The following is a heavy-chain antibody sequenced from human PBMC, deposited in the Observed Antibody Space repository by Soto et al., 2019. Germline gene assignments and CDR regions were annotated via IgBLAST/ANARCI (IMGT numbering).Heavy chain of an antibody. CDR3: ARMTTVTGNDAFDI. CDR2: INHSGST. Sequence: QVQLQQWGAGLLKPSETLSLTCAVYGGSFSGYYWSWIRQPPGKGLEWIGEINHSGSTNYNPSLKSRVTISVDTSKNQFSLKLSSVTAADTAVYYCARMTTVTGNDAFDIWGQGTMVTVSS. J-gene: IGHJ3*02. D-gene: IGHD4-17*01. V-gene: IGHV4-34*01. CDR1: GGSFSGYY.